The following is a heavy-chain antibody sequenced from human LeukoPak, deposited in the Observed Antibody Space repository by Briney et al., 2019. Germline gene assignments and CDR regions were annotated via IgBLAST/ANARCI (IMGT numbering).Heavy chain of an antibody. D-gene: IGHD4/OR15-4a*01. CDR1: GFAFSNYE. CDR2: IYSDNT. Sequence: GGSLRLSCAASGFAFSNYEMNWVRQAPGKGLEWVSFIYSDNTHYSDSVKGRFTISRDNSKNTLYLQMNSLRAEDTAVYYCARRAGAYSHPYDYWGQGTLVTVSS. CDR3: ARRAGAYSHPYDY. J-gene: IGHJ4*02. V-gene: IGHV3-53*01.